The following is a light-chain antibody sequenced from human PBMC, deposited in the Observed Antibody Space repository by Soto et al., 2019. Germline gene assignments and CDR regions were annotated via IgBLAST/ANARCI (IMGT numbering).Light chain of an antibody. Sequence: QSVLTQPASVSGSPGQSITISCTGTSSDVGGYNYVSWYQQHPGKAPKLIICDVNTRPSGISNRFSGSKSGDTASLTISGLQAEDEADYFCCSYAGTVAYVFGTGTKVTVL. CDR2: DVN. J-gene: IGLJ1*01. CDR3: CSYAGTVAYV. V-gene: IGLV2-14*01. CDR1: SSDVGGYNY.